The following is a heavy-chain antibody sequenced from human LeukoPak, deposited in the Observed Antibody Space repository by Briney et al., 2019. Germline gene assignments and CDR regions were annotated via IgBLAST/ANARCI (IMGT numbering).Heavy chain of an antibody. J-gene: IGHJ4*02. CDR1: GGSFSGYY. Sequence: SETLSLTCAVYGGSFSGYYWAWIRQPPGKGLEWIGEINHSGSTNYNPSLKSRITISVDTSKKQFSLNLRSVTAADTALYYCARHSHYSESSGYNNWGQGTLVTVSS. CDR2: INHSGST. CDR3: ARHSHYSESSGYNN. D-gene: IGHD3-22*01. V-gene: IGHV4-34*01.